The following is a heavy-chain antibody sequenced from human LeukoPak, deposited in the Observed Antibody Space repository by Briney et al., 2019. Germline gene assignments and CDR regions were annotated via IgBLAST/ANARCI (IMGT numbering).Heavy chain of an antibody. V-gene: IGHV1-24*01. CDR2: FDPEDGET. J-gene: IGHJ4*02. CDR1: GYTLTELS. CDR3: ARWALWSRALNDY. Sequence: ASVKVSCKVSGYTLTELSMHWERQAPGKGLEWMGGFDPEDGETIYAQKFQGRVTMTRNTSISTAYMELSSLRSEDTAVYYCARWALWSRALNDYWGQGTLVTVSS. D-gene: IGHD2-21*01.